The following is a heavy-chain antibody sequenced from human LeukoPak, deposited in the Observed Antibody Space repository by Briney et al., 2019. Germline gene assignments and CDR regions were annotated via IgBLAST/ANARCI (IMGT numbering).Heavy chain of an antibody. CDR1: RFTFSSYS. D-gene: IGHD1-14*01. J-gene: IGHJ4*02. V-gene: IGHV3-21*01. Sequence: GGSLRLSCAASRFTFSSYSMNWVRQAPGKGREGVSSISSSSSYIYYADSVKGRFTISRDNAKNSLYLQMNSLRAEDTAVYYCARGNPTSAQSFDYWGQGTLVTVSS. CDR3: ARGNPTSAQSFDY. CDR2: ISSSSSYI.